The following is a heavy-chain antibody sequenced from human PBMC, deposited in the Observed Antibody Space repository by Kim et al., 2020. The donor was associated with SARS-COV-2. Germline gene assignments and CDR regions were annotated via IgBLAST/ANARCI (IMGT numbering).Heavy chain of an antibody. CDR2: ISGSGGST. CDR3: AKDRSPGVVVPADDAFDI. Sequence: GGSLRLSCAASGFTFSSYAMSWVRQAPGKGLEWVSAISGSGGSTYYADSVKGRFTISRDNSKNTLYLQMNSLRAEDTAVYYCAKDRSPGVVVPADDAFDIWGQGTMVTVSS. J-gene: IGHJ3*02. D-gene: IGHD2-2*01. V-gene: IGHV3-23*01. CDR1: GFTFSSYA.